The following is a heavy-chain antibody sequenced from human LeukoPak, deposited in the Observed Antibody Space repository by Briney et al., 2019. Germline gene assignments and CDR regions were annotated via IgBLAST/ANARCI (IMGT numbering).Heavy chain of an antibody. J-gene: IGHJ5*02. Sequence: GGSLRLSCAASGFTFSSYSMNWVRQAPGKGLEWVSSISSSSSYIYYADSVKGRFTISRDNAKNSLYLQMNSLRAEDTAVYYCAKAGRSFVVVVAAAFDPWGQGTLVTVSS. CDR3: AKAGRSFVVVVAAAFDP. V-gene: IGHV3-21*04. CDR2: ISSSSSYI. CDR1: GFTFSSYS. D-gene: IGHD2-15*01.